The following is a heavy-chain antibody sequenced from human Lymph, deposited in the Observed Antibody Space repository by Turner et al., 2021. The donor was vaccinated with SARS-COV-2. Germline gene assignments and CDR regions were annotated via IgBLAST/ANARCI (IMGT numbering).Heavy chain of an antibody. CDR3: ARDLAPYSYYGMDV. CDR2: MSSSSSYL. D-gene: IGHD3-3*02. CDR1: VVTLSFYS. Sequence: EVQLGASRGGLVEPGASLRLTCAASVVTLSFYSMDWVRPGPGKGLGWVSSMSSSSSYLYSADSVKGPFTSSRANAKNSLCLQMNSLRAEDTAVYYCARDLAPYSYYGMDVWGQGTTVTVSS. V-gene: IGHV3-21*01. J-gene: IGHJ6*02.